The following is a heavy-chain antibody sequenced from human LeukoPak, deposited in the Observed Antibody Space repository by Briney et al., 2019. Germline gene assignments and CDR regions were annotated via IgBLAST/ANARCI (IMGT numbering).Heavy chain of an antibody. V-gene: IGHV3-48*04. Sequence: PGGSLRLSCAASGFTFSSYSMNWVRQAPGKGLEWVSYISSSSSTIYYADSVKGRFTISRDNAQNSLYLQMSSLRAEDTAVYYCARVEDDYGDYYYGMDVWGQGTTVTVSS. D-gene: IGHD4-17*01. CDR3: ARVEDDYGDYYYGMDV. CDR1: GFTFSSYS. CDR2: ISSSSSTI. J-gene: IGHJ6*02.